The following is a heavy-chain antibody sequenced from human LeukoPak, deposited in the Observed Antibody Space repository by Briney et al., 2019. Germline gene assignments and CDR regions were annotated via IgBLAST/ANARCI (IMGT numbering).Heavy chain of an antibody. CDR2: IRDSGET. CDR1: GFTFTNHW. CDR3: ARDRAVTQDWVEFDP. V-gene: IGHV3-66*03. D-gene: IGHD4-17*01. J-gene: IGHJ5*02. Sequence: AGGSLRLSCAASGFTFTNHWMSWVRQAPGKGLEWVSLIRDSGETFYADSVKGRFTISRDNSKNTMYLQMNRLRVEDTAVYFCARDRAVTQDWVEFDPWGQGTLVTVSS.